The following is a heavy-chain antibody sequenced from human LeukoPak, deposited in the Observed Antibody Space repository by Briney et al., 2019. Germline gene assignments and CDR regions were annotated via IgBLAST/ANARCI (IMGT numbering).Heavy chain of an antibody. Sequence: GGSLRLSCAASGFTLDDYGMSWVRQAPGKGLEWVSGINWNGGSTGYADSVKGRFTISRDNAKNSLYLQMISLRAEDTALYYCARGNYYDSSGYYRGFDYWGQGTLVTVSS. D-gene: IGHD3-22*01. CDR1: GFTLDDYG. J-gene: IGHJ4*02. V-gene: IGHV3-20*04. CDR2: INWNGGST. CDR3: ARGNYYDSSGYYRGFDY.